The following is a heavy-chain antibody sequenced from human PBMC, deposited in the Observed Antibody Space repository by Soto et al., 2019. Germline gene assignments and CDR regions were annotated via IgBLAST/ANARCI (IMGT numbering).Heavy chain of an antibody. Sequence: EVQVLESGGGLVQPGGSLRLSCAASGFTFSNYAMSWVRQAPGKGLEWVSTISGSGDNIYYVDSVKGRFIISRDHSKNTLYLQLTNMRPDDTDVNDGAKDPLTVRPYFNDWGQGPLVTVAS. CDR2: ISGSGDNI. CDR1: GFTFSNYA. D-gene: IGHD4-17*01. V-gene: IGHV3-23*01. CDR3: AKDPLTVRPYFND. J-gene: IGHJ4*02.